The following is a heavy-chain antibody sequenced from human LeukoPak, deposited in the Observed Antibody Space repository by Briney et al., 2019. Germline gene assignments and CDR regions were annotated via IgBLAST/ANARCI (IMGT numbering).Heavy chain of an antibody. V-gene: IGHV3-53*01. CDR3: ARGPGALDAFDI. J-gene: IGHJ3*02. CDR2: IYSGGDA. Sequence: GGSLRLSCAASGFTFSSYAMSWVRQAPGKGLEWVSVIYSGGDAYYADSVKGRFTISRDNSKNTLHLQMTSLRGEDTAVYYCARGPGALDAFDIWGQGAMVTVSS. CDR1: GFTFSSYA.